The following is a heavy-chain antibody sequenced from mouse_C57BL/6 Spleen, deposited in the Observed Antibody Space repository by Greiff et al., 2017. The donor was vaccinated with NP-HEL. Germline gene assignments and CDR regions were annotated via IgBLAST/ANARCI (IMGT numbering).Heavy chain of an antibody. Sequence: DVKLVESGGGLVKPGGSLKLSCAASGFTFSDYGMHWVRQAPEKGLEWVAYISSGSSTIYYADTVKGRFTISRDNAKNTLFLQMTSLRSEDTAMYYCARVPYSDPYYYAMDYWGQGTSVTVSS. V-gene: IGHV5-17*01. CDR1: GFTFSDYG. D-gene: IGHD2-4*01. CDR3: ARVPYSDPYYYAMDY. CDR2: ISSGSSTI. J-gene: IGHJ4*01.